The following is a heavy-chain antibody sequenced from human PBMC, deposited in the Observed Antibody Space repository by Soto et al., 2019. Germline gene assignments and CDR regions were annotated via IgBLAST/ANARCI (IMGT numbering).Heavy chain of an antibody. V-gene: IGHV3-73*02. Sequence: EVQLVESGGGLVQPGGSLKLSCAASGFTFGDSAMHWVRQASGKGLEWLGRIRSKANGYETAYAASVKGRFTISRDDSKNTAFLQMDSLESEDTAVYYCTRPSYPGVDWLDPWGQGTRVTVSS. CDR3: TRPSYPGVDWLDP. CDR1: GFTFGDSA. J-gene: IGHJ5*02. D-gene: IGHD3-16*02. CDR2: IRSKANGYET.